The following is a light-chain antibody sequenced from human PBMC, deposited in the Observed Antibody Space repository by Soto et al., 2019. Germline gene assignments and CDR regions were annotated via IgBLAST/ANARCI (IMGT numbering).Light chain of an antibody. V-gene: IGLV2-14*03. CDR1: SSDVGGYNY. J-gene: IGLJ1*01. CDR3: SSYTISSTSHLYV. CDR2: DVS. Sequence: QSALTQPASVSGSPGQSITISCTGTSSDVGGYNYVSWYQQHPGKAPKLMIYDVSNRPSGVSNRFSGSKSGNTASLTISGLHAEDEADYYCSSYTISSTSHLYVFGTGTKLTVL.